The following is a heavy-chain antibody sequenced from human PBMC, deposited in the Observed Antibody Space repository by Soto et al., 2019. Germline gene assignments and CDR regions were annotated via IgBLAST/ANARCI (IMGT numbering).Heavy chain of an antibody. V-gene: IGHV3-33*01. CDR2: IWYDGSNK. CDR1: GFTFSSYG. CDR3: AGNYDILTGYYPVDY. Sequence: SLRLSCASSGFTFSSYGMHWVRQAPGKGLEWVAVIWYDGSNKYYADSVKGRFTISRDNSKNTLYLQMNSLRAEDTAVYYCAGNYDILTGYYPVDYWGQGTLVTVSS. D-gene: IGHD3-9*01. J-gene: IGHJ4*02.